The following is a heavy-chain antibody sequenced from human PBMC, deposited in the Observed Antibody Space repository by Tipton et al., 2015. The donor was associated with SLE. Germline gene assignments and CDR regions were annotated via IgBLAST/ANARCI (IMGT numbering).Heavy chain of an antibody. CDR1: GGSFSGYY. CDR3: ASTLVISVYTARGYMDV. D-gene: IGHD5-18*01. V-gene: IGHV4-38-2*01. CDR2: IYHSGST. Sequence: LRLSCAVYGGSFSGYYWGWIRQPPGKGLEWIGSIYHSGSTYYNPSLKSRVTISVDTSKNQFSLKLSSVTAADTAVYYCASTLVISVYTARGYMDVWGKGTTVTVSS. J-gene: IGHJ6*03.